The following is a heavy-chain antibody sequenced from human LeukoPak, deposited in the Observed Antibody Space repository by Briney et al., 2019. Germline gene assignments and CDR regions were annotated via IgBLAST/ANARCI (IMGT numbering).Heavy chain of an antibody. V-gene: IGHV5-51*01. CDR3: ARLGNYGDYGDY. Sequence: GESLKISCTGSGYGFTSYWIGWVRQMPGTGLEYMGIIHPGDSETKYSPSFQGQVTISVDGSRSTAFLQWSSLKASDTAMYYCARLGNYGDYGDYWGQGTLVTVSS. J-gene: IGHJ4*02. CDR1: GYGFTSYW. CDR2: IHPGDSET. D-gene: IGHD4-17*01.